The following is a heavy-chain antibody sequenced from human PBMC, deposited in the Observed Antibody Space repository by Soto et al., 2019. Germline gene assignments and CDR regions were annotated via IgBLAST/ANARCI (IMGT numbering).Heavy chain of an antibody. CDR2: IIPIFGTA. Sequence: QVQLVQSGAEVKKPGSSVKVSCKASGGTFSSYAISWVRQAPGQGLEWMGGIIPIFGTANYAQKFQGRVTITADESTSTAYMELSSLRSDDTAVYYCAREASYYYDSSGYRNNWFDPWGQGTLVTVSS. CDR1: GGTFSSYA. J-gene: IGHJ5*02. V-gene: IGHV1-69*12. D-gene: IGHD3-22*01. CDR3: AREASYYYDSSGYRNNWFDP.